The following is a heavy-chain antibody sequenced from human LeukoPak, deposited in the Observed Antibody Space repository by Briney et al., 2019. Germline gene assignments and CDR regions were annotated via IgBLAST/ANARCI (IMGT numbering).Heavy chain of an antibody. J-gene: IGHJ4*02. CDR1: GYTFASYG. Sequence: GASVKVSCKASGYTFASYGISWVRQAPGQGLEWMGWISAYNGATNFAQNLQGRVTMTTDTSTSTAYMELRGLRSDDTAVYYCARAGYNYGNPDDYWGQGTLVTVSS. CDR2: ISAYNGAT. V-gene: IGHV1-18*01. CDR3: ARAGYNYGNPDDY. D-gene: IGHD5-18*01.